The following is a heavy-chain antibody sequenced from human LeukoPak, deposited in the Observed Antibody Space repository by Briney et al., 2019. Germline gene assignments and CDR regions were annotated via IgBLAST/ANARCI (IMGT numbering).Heavy chain of an antibody. V-gene: IGHV4-59*01. CDR2: IYYSGST. J-gene: IGHJ4*02. CDR1: GGSISSYY. CDR3: AGEDY. Sequence: PSETLSLTCTVSGGSISSYYWSWIRQPPGKGLEWIGYIYYSGSTNYNPPLKSRVTISVDTSKNQFSLKLSSVTAADTAVYYCAGEDYWGQGTLVTVSS.